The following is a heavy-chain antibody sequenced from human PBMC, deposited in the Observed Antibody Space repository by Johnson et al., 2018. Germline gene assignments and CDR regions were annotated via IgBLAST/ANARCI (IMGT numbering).Heavy chain of an antibody. Sequence: VQLQESGGGLVQPGGSLRLSCTASGFSFSTYWIHWVRQAPGQGLVWVSRINGDASYVNYVDSVKGRFTLSRDNAKSTVYLQMNSLRAEDTAVYYCAKGVVVGLYFQHWGQGTLVTVSS. CDR2: INGDASYV. CDR1: GFSFSTYW. V-gene: IGHV3-74*01. CDR3: AKGVVVGLYFQH. D-gene: IGHD2-21*01. J-gene: IGHJ1*01.